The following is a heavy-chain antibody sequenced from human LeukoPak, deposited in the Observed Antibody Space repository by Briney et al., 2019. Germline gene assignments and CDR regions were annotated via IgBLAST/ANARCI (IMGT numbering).Heavy chain of an antibody. CDR3: ARETVAGSFDY. CDR1: GFTFRSYA. J-gene: IGHJ4*02. CDR2: ISGSGGDT. Sequence: GGSLRLSCAASGFTFRSYAIYWVRQAPGKGLEWVSGISGSGGDTYFADSVKGRFTISRDNSKNTLYLQMNSLRAEDTAVYYCARETVAGSFDYWGQGTLVTVSS. V-gene: IGHV3-23*01. D-gene: IGHD6-19*01.